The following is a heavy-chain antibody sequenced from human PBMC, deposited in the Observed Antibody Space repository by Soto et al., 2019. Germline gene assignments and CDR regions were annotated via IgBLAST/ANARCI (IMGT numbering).Heavy chain of an antibody. J-gene: IGHJ6*02. Sequence: SETLSLTCTVSGASISSSNYYWGWIRQPPGRGLEWIGTMYYSGRTYYNPSLKSRVTTSVDTSKNQFSLKLSAVTATDTAVYYCARHGNTVTTGYYYGMDVWSQGTTVTVSS. CDR1: GASISSSNYY. D-gene: IGHD4-17*01. V-gene: IGHV4-39*01. CDR2: MYYSGRT. CDR3: ARHGNTVTTGYYYGMDV.